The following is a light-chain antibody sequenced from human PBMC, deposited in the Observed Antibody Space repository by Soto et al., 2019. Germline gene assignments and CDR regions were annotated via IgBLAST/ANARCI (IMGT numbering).Light chain of an antibody. CDR3: CSYTTSNTRQIV. CDR2: DVS. Sequence: QSVLTQPVSVSGSPGQSITISCTGTSSDVVGYNYVSWYQQHPGKAPKFMIYDVSSRPSGVSNRFSGSKSGNTASLTISGLQAEDEADYYCCSYTTSNTRQIVFGTGTKVTVL. J-gene: IGLJ1*01. V-gene: IGLV2-14*03. CDR1: SSDVVGYNY.